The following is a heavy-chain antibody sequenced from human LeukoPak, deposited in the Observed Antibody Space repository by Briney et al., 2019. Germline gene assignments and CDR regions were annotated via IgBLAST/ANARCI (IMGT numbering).Heavy chain of an antibody. CDR1: EFTFDDYA. Sequence: GGSLRLSCAASEFTFDDYAMHWVRQAPGKGLEWVSTISGDGLSTHYADSVKGRFTISRDNSENSLFLQVSSLRTEDTALYYCAKEIERYSYHYGMDVWGRGTTVTVSS. J-gene: IGHJ6*02. CDR2: ISGDGLST. V-gene: IGHV3-43*02. CDR3: AKEIERYSYHYGMDV. D-gene: IGHD1-1*01.